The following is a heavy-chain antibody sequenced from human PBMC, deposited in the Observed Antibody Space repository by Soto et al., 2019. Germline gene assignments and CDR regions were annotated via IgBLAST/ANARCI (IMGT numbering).Heavy chain of an antibody. D-gene: IGHD4-17*01. CDR2: IKSKTDGGTT. CDR3: TTDGDYGDYPTHYYYYYGMDV. V-gene: IGHV3-15*07. Sequence: GGSLRLSCAASGFTFSNAWMNWVRQAPGKGLEWVGRIKSKTDGGTTDYAAPVKGRFTISRDDSKNTLYLQMNSLKTEDTAVYYCTTDGDYGDYPTHYYYYYGMDVWGQGTTVTVSS. J-gene: IGHJ6*02. CDR1: GFTFSNAW.